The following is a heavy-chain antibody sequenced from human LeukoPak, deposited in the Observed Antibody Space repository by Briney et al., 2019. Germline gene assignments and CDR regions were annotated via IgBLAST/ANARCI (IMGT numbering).Heavy chain of an antibody. Sequence: PGGSLRLSCAVSGFTLSSYWRTWVRQAPGKGLEWVANMNQDGTEKYYVDSVKGRFTISRDNAENSVYLQMNNMKAEDTAIYYCARGGSDCSWFWLYWGQGTLVTVSS. V-gene: IGHV3-7*01. J-gene: IGHJ4*02. CDR1: GFTLSSYW. CDR2: MNQDGTEK. D-gene: IGHD6-13*01. CDR3: ARGGSDCSWFWLY.